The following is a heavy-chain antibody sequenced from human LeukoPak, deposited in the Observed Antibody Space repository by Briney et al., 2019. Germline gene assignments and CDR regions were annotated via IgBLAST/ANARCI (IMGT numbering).Heavy chain of an antibody. CDR3: ARRYFGWWGFDY. J-gene: IGHJ4*02. V-gene: IGHV4-39*01. CDR1: GGSISSSKYY. Sequence: SETLSLTCTVSGGSISSSKYYWGWIRQPPGEGLEWIGGIYYSGSTYYSPSLKSRVTISVDTSKNQFSLKLSSVTAADTAVYYCARRYFGWWGFDYWGQGTLVTVSS. D-gene: IGHD3-9*01. CDR2: IYYSGST.